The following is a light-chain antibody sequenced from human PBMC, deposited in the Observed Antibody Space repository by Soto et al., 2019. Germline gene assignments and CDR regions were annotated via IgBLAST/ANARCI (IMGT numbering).Light chain of an antibody. CDR1: QGILDD. Sequence: AIRMTQSPYSLSASVGDRVTITCRASQGILDDLGWYQHQPGKAPKLLIYGASNLQIGVPSRFSGSGSGTDFTLTISSLQPEDFATYYCRQDYNYPRTFGQGTKVE. CDR3: RQDYNYPRT. J-gene: IGKJ1*01. CDR2: GAS. V-gene: IGKV1-6*01.